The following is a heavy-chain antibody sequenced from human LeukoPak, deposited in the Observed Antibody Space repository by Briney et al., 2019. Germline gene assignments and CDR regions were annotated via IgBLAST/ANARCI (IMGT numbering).Heavy chain of an antibody. V-gene: IGHV3-23*01. CDR3: AEDVVVIVAAKPGI. D-gene: IGHD2-15*01. CDR2: ISGSGDST. CDR1: GFTLYTYA. J-gene: IGHJ4*02. Sequence: GGSPRLSRAAPGFTLYTYALRWGRPAPGKGVGWVSSISGSGDSTYYVNSVKGRFTISRDNSKNTVYLQMNSLRAEDTAIYYCAEDVVVIVAAKPGIWGQGTLVTVSS.